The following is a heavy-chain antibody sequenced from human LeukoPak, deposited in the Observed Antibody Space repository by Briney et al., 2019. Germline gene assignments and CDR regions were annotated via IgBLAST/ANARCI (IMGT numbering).Heavy chain of an antibody. CDR1: GFSFEDYD. J-gene: IGHJ5*02. Sequence: GGSLRLSCTGSGFSFEDYDLTWVRQAPGKGLEWVGFIKRKLYGETTKYASSVEGRFSISRDDSKSVAYLHMDSLKTDDTAVYYCTREMATVVHWFDPWGRGTLVTVSS. CDR3: TREMATVVHWFDP. CDR2: IKRKLYGETT. D-gene: IGHD5-24*01. V-gene: IGHV3-49*04.